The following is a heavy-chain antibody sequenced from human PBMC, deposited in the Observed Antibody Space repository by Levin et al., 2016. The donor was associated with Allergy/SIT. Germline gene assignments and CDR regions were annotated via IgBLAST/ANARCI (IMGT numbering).Heavy chain of an antibody. CDR3: ARRAAAGRGPVYYFDY. D-gene: IGHD6-13*01. CDR1: GGSISSSSYY. CDR2: IYYSGST. Sequence: SETLSLTCTVSGGSISSSSYYWGWIRQPPGKGLEWIGSIYYSGSTYYNPSLKSRVTISVDTSKNQFSLKLSSVTAADTAVYYCARRAAAGRGPVYYFDYWGQGTLVTVSS. V-gene: IGHV4-39*01. J-gene: IGHJ4*02.